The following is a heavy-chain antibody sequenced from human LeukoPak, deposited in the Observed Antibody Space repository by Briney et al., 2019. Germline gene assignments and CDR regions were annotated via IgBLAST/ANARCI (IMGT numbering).Heavy chain of an antibody. V-gene: IGHV3-23*01. J-gene: IGHJ4*02. CDR1: GFTFSSYA. CDR2: FSGSGGNT. Sequence: GGSLRLSCAASGFTFSSYAMSWVRQAPGKGLEWVSTFSGSGGNTYYADSVKGRFTISRDNSKNTLYLQMNSLRAEDTAVYYCAREGWLRTQNVDYWGQGTLVTVSS. CDR3: AREGWLRTQNVDY. D-gene: IGHD5-12*01.